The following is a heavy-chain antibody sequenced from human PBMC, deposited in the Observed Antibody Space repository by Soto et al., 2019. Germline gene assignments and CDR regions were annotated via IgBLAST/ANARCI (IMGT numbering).Heavy chain of an antibody. V-gene: IGHV3-23*01. CDR1: GISFSSYV. Sequence: EVQLLESGGGLVQPGGSLRLSCAASGISFSSYVMSWVRQAPGKGLKWVSTISGSGGTTYYADSVTGRFTISRDNSKNTLYLHMNSLRAEDTAVYYCEGTTGTESVFDYWGQGTLVTVSS. CDR3: EGTTGTESVFDY. D-gene: IGHD1-1*01. J-gene: IGHJ4*02. CDR2: ISGSGGTT.